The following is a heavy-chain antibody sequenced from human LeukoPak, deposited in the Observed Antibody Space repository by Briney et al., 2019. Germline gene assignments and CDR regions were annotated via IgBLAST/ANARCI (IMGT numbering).Heavy chain of an antibody. CDR2: ISSSSSYI. CDR3: ARAVLWFGELDPFDP. CDR1: GFTFSSYS. Sequence: PGGSLRLSCAASGFTFSSYSMNWVRQAPRKGLEWVSSISSSSSYIYYADSVKGRFTISRDNAKNSLYLQMNSLRAEDTAVYYCARAVLWFGELDPFDPWGQGTLVTVSS. V-gene: IGHV3-21*01. J-gene: IGHJ5*02. D-gene: IGHD3-10*01.